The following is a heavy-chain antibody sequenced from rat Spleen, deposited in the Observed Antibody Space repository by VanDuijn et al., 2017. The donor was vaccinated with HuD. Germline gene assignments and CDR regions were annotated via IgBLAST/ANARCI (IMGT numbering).Heavy chain of an antibody. D-gene: IGHD4-3*01. V-gene: IGHV5S23*01. CDR1: GFTFSDYN. CDR2: ISPRGVT. J-gene: IGHJ3*01. Sequence: EVQLVESGGGLVQPGRSLKLSCAASGFTFSDYNMAWVRQTPTKGLEWVSSISPRGVTYYRDSVKGRFTVSRDNTKSTLHLLMDSLRSEDTATYYCARQDTSEYSNWFTYWGQGTLVTVSS. CDR3: ARQDTSEYSNWFTY.